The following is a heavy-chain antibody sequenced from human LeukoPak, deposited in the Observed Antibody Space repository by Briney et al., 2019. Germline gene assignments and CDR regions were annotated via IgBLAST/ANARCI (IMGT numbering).Heavy chain of an antibody. V-gene: IGHV3-30*04. Sequence: PGRSLRLSCAASGFTFSSYAMHWVRQAPGKGLEWVAVISYDGSDKHYADSVKGRFTISRDNPKNTLYLQMNSLRAEDTAVYYCARVGGYSFGWVGPFDYWGQGTLVTVSS. CDR2: ISYDGSDK. J-gene: IGHJ4*02. D-gene: IGHD5-18*01. CDR1: GFTFSSYA. CDR3: ARVGGYSFGWVGPFDY.